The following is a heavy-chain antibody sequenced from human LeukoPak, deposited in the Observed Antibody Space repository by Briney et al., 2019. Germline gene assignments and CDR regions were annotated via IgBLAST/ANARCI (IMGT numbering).Heavy chain of an antibody. CDR2: ISSSSSYI. CDR1: GLTFSSYS. D-gene: IGHD3-22*01. J-gene: IGHJ4*02. Sequence: GGSLRLSCAASGLTFSSYSMNWVRQAPGKGLEWVSSISSSSSYIYYADSVKGRFTISRDNAKNSLYLQMNSLRAEDTAVYYCARVRDDSSGYYSYYFDYWGQGTLVTVSS. CDR3: ARVRDDSSGYYSYYFDY. V-gene: IGHV3-21*01.